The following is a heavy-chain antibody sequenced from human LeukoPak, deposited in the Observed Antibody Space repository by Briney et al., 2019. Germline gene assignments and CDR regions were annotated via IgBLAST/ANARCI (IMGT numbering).Heavy chain of an antibody. CDR3: ARPYYSYYYDSSGFQH. D-gene: IGHD3-22*01. Sequence: GGPLRLSCAASGFTFSSYAMHCVRQAPGKGLEWVAVISYDGSNKYYADSVKGRFTISRDNSKNTLYLQMNSLRAEDTAVYYCARPYYSYYYDSSGFQHWGQGTLVTVSS. CDR1: GFTFSSYA. V-gene: IGHV3-30*04. J-gene: IGHJ1*01. CDR2: ISYDGSNK.